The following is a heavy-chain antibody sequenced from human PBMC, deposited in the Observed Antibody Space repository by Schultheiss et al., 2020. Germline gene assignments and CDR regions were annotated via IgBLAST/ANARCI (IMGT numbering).Heavy chain of an antibody. D-gene: IGHD2-2*01. CDR2: ISGSGGST. J-gene: IGHJ6*02. CDR3: ARNTDCSSTSCYYYGMDV. V-gene: IGHV3-23*01. CDR1: GFTFSSYA. Sequence: GESLKISCAASGFTFSSYAMSWVRQAPGKGLEWVSAISGSGGSTYYADSVKGRFTISRDNSKNTLYLQMNSLRAEDTAVYYCARNTDCSSTSCYYYGMDVWGQGTTVTVSS.